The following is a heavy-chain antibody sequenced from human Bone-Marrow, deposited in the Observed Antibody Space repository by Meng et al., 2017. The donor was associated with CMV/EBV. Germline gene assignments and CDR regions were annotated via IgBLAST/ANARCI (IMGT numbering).Heavy chain of an antibody. V-gene: IGHV1-46*01. CDR1: GDTFSGYY. Sequence: ASVKVSCKASGDTFSGYYVHWVRQAPGQGLEWMGTLNPSGGSTSYPQKIQGRVTMTSDTSTNTVYMELSTLRSEDTAIYYCARGWSISSSYFYCGMHVWGQGTTVTVSS. CDR2: LNPSGGST. D-gene: IGHD3-3*01. J-gene: IGHJ6*02. CDR3: ARGWSISSSYFYCGMHV.